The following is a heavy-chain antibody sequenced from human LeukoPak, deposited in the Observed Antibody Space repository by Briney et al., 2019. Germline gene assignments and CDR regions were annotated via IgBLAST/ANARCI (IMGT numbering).Heavy chain of an antibody. D-gene: IGHD3-22*01. CDR1: GCTFTTYA. Sequence: ASVKVSCKASGCTFTTYAISWVRQAPGQGLEWLGWISAYNGRTNYGEKLQDRVTMTTDTSTSTAYMELRSLRSDDTAVYYCARGLDYYDSTGYRRYWYLDLCGRGTLVAVSS. J-gene: IGHJ2*01. V-gene: IGHV1-18*01. CDR2: ISAYNGRT. CDR3: ARGLDYYDSTGYRRYWYLDL.